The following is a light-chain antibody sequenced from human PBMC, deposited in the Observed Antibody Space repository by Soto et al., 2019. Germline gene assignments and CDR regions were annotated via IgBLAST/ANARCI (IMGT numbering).Light chain of an antibody. J-gene: IGKJ4*01. CDR2: GAS. CDR1: QSVSSN. CDR3: QQFSSYPLT. V-gene: IGKV3-15*01. Sequence: EIVMTQSPATLSVSPGEGATLSCRASQSVSSNLAWYQQKPGQAPRLLIYGASTRATGIPARFSGSGSGTEFNLTISSLQSEDFAVYYCQQFSSYPLTFGGGTKVDIK.